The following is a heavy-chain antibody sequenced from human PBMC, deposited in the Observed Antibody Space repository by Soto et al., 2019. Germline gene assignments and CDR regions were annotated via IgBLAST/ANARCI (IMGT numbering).Heavy chain of an antibody. CDR2: ISGSGGST. CDR3: AKDPVGYCSFCYMDV. J-gene: IGHJ6*03. CDR1: GFTFSSYA. V-gene: IGHV3-23*01. Sequence: GFPRLSCAASGFTFSSYAMSWGRQAPGKGLEWVSAISGSGGSTYYADSVKGRFTISRDNSKNTLYLQMNSLRAEDTAVYYCAKDPVGYCSFCYMDVWGKGTTVTVS. D-gene: IGHD2-2*03.